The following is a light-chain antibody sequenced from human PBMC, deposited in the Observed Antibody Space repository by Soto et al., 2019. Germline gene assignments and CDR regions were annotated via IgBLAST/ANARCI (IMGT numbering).Light chain of an antibody. J-gene: IGKJ5*01. CDR1: QSVNSNY. CDR2: GIS. CDR3: YQYGSSPHT. V-gene: IGKV3-20*01. Sequence: EIVMTQSPATLSVSPGERAALSCRASQSVNSNYLAWYQQKPGQAPRLLIYGISKRATDIPDRFSGSGSGTEFTLTISRLEPEDFAVYYCYQYGSSPHTFGQGTRLEIK.